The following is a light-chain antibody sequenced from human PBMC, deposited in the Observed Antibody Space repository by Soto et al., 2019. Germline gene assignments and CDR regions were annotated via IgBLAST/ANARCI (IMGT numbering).Light chain of an antibody. J-gene: IGKJ1*01. CDR3: QQYDNWLGT. CDR1: QSVSSN. Sequence: EIVMTQSPATLSVSPGERATLSCRASQSVSSNLAWYQHTPGQAPRLLIFDASTRATGIPARFSGSGSGTEFTLTISSLQSEDFAVYYCQQYDNWLGTFGQGTKAEVK. V-gene: IGKV3D-15*01. CDR2: DAS.